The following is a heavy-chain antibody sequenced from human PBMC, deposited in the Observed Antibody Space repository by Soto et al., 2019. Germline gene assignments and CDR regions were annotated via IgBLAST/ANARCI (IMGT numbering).Heavy chain of an antibody. CDR3: ARDPLRYCSGGSCWLFDY. Sequence: ASVKVSCKASGYTFTNFGVSWVRQAPGQGPVWMGWINTSNGNTKYAQNFQDRVTMSTDTSTTTAYMELSSLTSEDTAVYYCARDPLRYCSGGSCWLFDYWGQGTLVTVSS. D-gene: IGHD2-15*01. V-gene: IGHV1-18*04. J-gene: IGHJ4*02. CDR1: GYTFTNFG. CDR2: INTSNGNT.